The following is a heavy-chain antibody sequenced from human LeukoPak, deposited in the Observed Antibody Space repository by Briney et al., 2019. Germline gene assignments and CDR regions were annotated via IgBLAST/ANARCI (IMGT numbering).Heavy chain of an antibody. D-gene: IGHD3-16*01. CDR3: STPVGDQLIRDAFDN. CDR1: GFTFSSYA. CDR2: ISGSGGST. J-gene: IGHJ3*02. V-gene: IGHV3-23*01. Sequence: GGSLRLSCAASGFTFSSYAMSWVRQAPGKGLEWVSAISGSGGSTYYADSVKGRFTISRDNSKNTLYLQMNSLRAEDTAVYYGSTPVGDQLIRDAFDNWGQGTMVTVSS.